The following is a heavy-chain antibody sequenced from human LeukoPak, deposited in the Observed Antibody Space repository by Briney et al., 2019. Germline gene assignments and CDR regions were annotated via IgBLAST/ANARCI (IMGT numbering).Heavy chain of an antibody. D-gene: IGHD6-19*01. J-gene: IGHJ4*02. CDR3: SRGSGWLSVY. V-gene: IGHV3-49*03. CDR2: ISGGTT. CDR1: GFTLGDYL. Sequence: GGSLRLSCTASGFTLGDYLMSWFRQAPGKGLEWIGFISGGTTEYAASVKGRFTISRDDSTSIAYLQMNSLTTEDAAVYYCSRGSGWLSVYWGQGTLVTVSS.